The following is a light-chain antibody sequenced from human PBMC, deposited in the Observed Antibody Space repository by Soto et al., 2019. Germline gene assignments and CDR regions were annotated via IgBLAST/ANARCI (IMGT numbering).Light chain of an antibody. V-gene: IGKV1-39*01. Sequence: DIQMTHSPGSLSASVLNTVTITCRASQSISSYLNWYQQKPGKAPKLLIYAASSLQSGVPSRFSGSGSGTDFTLTISSLQPEDFATYYCQQSYSTPWTFGQGTRWIS. CDR2: AAS. CDR1: QSISSY. J-gene: IGKJ1*01. CDR3: QQSYSTPWT.